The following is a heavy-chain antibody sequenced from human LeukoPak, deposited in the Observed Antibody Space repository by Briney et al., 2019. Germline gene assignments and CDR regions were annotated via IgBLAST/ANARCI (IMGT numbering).Heavy chain of an antibody. CDR1: GGSISSYY. D-gene: IGHD6-13*01. Sequence: PSETLSLTCTVSGGSISSYYWSWIRQPPGKGLECIGYIYYSGSTYYNPSLKSRVTISVDTSKNQFSLKLSSVTAADTAVYYCARQGGSSSPYYYYYMDVWGKGTTVTVSS. CDR3: ARQGGSSSPYYYYYMDV. CDR2: IYYSGST. J-gene: IGHJ6*03. V-gene: IGHV4-59*08.